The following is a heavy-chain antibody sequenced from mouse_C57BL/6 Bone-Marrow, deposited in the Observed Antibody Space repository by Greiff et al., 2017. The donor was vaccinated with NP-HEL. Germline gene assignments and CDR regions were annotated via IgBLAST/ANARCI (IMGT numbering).Heavy chain of an antibody. Sequence: QVQLKESGPELVKPGASVKISCKASGYAFSSSWMNWVKQRPGKGLEWIGRIYPGDGDTNYNGKFKGKATLTADKSSSTAYMQLSGLTSEDSAVYFCAREPTIGAYWGQGTLVTVSA. D-gene: IGHD2-14*01. CDR2: IYPGDGDT. CDR1: GYAFSSSW. CDR3: AREPTIGAY. J-gene: IGHJ3*01. V-gene: IGHV1-82*01.